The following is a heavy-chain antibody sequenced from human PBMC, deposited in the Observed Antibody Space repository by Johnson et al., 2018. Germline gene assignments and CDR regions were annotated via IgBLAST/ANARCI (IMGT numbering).Heavy chain of an antibody. D-gene: IGHD5/OR15-5a*01. CDR1: GFSFDDYG. CDR2: ITWNSGSS. CDR3: ARDIGVYDYTQSFDY. J-gene: IGHJ4*02. Sequence: EVQLVETGGGLVQXGRSXRLXCSASGFSFDDYGMHWVRQGPGKGLEWVSGITWNSGSSGSADSVKGRFTLSRDNAKKSLYLQMNSLRAEDPALYYFARDIGVYDYTQSFDYWGQGALVTVSS. V-gene: IGHV3-9*01.